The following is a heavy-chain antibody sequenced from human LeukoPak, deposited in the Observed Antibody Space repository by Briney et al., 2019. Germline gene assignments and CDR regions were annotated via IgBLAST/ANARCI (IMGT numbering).Heavy chain of an antibody. D-gene: IGHD4-23*01. V-gene: IGHV3-30*04. CDR2: ISYDETNK. Sequence: GGSLRLSCAASGFTFTNYAMHWVRQAPGKGLEWVAVISYDETNKYYEDSVKGRFTISRDSSKNTLYLQMSSLRDEDTAVYYCAKNNDYGGSYWYFDLWGRGTLVTVSS. J-gene: IGHJ2*01. CDR3: AKNNDYGGSYWYFDL. CDR1: GFTFTNYA.